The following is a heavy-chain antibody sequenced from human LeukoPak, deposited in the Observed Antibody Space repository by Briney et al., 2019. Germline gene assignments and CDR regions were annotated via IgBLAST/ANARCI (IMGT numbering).Heavy chain of an antibody. D-gene: IGHD5-12*01. CDR3: VQSSPTIDY. V-gene: IGHV3-7*01. J-gene: IGHJ4*02. Sequence: GGSPRLSCAVSGFTFSSYWMSWVRQAPGKGLEWVANIKQDGSEKYYVDSVKGRFTVSRDNAKNSLYLQMNSLRAEDTAVYYCVQSSPTIDYWGQGTLVTVSS. CDR1: GFTFSSYW. CDR2: IKQDGSEK.